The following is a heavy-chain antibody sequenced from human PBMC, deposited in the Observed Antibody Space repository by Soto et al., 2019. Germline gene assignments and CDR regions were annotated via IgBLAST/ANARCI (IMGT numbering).Heavy chain of an antibody. CDR2: VKSNSDGGTT. Sequence: SGGGLVKPGGSLRLSCAASGFTFANAWMSWVRQAPGKGLEWVGRVKSNSDGGTTDYAAPVKGRFTISRDDSKNTLYLQMNSLEIEDTAIYYCNTCSRGNCYGPVDAWGKGAAVTVSS. CDR3: NTCSRGNCYGPVDA. D-gene: IGHD2-15*01. CDR1: GFTFANAW. V-gene: IGHV3-15*01. J-gene: IGHJ6*04.